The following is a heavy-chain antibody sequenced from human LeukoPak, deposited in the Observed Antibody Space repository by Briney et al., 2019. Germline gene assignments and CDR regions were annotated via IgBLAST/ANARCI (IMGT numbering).Heavy chain of an antibody. CDR2: ISGSGGST. Sequence: GGSLRLSCAASGFTFSNYAMSWVRQAPGKGLEWVSAISGSGGSTYYADSVKGRFTISRDNSKNTLYLQMNSLRAEDTAVYYCAKDFRWIVVVMFDYWGQGTLVTVSS. D-gene: IGHD3-22*01. J-gene: IGHJ4*02. V-gene: IGHV3-23*01. CDR1: GFTFSNYA. CDR3: AKDFRWIVVVMFDY.